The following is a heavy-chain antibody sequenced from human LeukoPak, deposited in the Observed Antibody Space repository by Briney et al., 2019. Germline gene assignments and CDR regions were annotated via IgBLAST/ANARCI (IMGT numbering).Heavy chain of an antibody. Sequence: GGSLRLSCAASGFTFSNYSMNWVRRAPGKGLEWVSSISFSGSYIYYADSLRGRITISRDNTKNSLYLQMNSLRAEDTAVYYCAKVLWFGELLNPTLGYWGQGTLVTVPS. CDR1: GFTFSNYS. V-gene: IGHV3-21*01. J-gene: IGHJ4*02. CDR2: ISFSGSYI. CDR3: AKVLWFGELLNPTLGY. D-gene: IGHD3-10*01.